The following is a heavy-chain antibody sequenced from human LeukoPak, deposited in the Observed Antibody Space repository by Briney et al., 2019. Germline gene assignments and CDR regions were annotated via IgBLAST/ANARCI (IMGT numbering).Heavy chain of an antibody. J-gene: IGHJ4*02. CDR2: INWNGGST. D-gene: IGHD3-16*01. CDR1: GFTFDDYG. CDR3: AKDLSRGENYFDY. V-gene: IGHV3-20*04. Sequence: GGSLRLSCAASGFTFDDYGLSWVRHAPGKGLEWVSTINWNGGSTGYADSVKGRFTISRDNSKNTLYLQMNSLRAEDTAVYYCAKDLSRGENYFDYWGQGTLVTVSS.